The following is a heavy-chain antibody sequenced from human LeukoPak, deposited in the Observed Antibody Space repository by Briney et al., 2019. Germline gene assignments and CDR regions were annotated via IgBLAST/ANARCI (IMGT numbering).Heavy chain of an antibody. V-gene: IGHV3-30-3*01. CDR2: ISYDGSNK. D-gene: IGHD1-26*01. Sequence: GGSLRLSCAASGFTFSSYAMHWVRQAPGKGLEWVAVISYDGSNKYYADSVKGRFTISRDNSKNTLYLQMNSLRAEDTAVYYCARTQSGSYYGHFDYWGQGTPVTVSS. CDR1: GFTFSSYA. CDR3: ARTQSGSYYGHFDY. J-gene: IGHJ4*02.